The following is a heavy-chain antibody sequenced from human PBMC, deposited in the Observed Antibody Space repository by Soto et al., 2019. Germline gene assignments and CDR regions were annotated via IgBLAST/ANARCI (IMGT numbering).Heavy chain of an antibody. CDR3: ARDQFIAVSGARTFDY. D-gene: IGHD6-19*01. V-gene: IGHV3-33*01. CDR2: IWYDGSNK. Sequence: GGSLRLSCAASGFTFSNYGMHWVRQAPGKGLEWVAGIWYDGSNKYYADSVKGRFTISRDNSKNTLYLQMNSLRVEDTAMYYCARDQFIAVSGARTFDYWGQGTLVTVSS. CDR1: GFTFSNYG. J-gene: IGHJ4*02.